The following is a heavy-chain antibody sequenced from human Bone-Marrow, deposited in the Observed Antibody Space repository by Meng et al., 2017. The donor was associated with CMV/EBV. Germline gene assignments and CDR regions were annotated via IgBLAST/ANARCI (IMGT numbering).Heavy chain of an antibody. J-gene: IGHJ4*02. D-gene: IGHD5-12*01. V-gene: IGHV3-48*03. CDR2: ISSSGTTT. Sequence: GESLKISCVASGFTFSSYEMNWVRQAPGKGLEWVSYISSSGTTTYYADSVKGRFTISRDNSKNTLYLQMNSLRAEDTAVYYCVLRLPAWDFDYWGQGTLVTVSS. CDR1: GFTFSSYE. CDR3: VLRLPAWDFDY.